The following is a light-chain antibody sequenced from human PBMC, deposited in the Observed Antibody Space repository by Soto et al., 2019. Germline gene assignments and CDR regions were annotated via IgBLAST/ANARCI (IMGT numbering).Light chain of an antibody. CDR2: AAS. J-gene: IGKJ1*01. CDR3: QQYNLFWT. CDR1: QSISRW. V-gene: IGKV1-5*01. Sequence: DLQITQAPSSLATSYGDRVTITCRASQSISRWLAWYQQKPGKAPKLLIYAASSLQSGVPSRFSGSGSGTEFTLTISSLQPDDFATYYCQQYNLFWTFCQGGKVDI.